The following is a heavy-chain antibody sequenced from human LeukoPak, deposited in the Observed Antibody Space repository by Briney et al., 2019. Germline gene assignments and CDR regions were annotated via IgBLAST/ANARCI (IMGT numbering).Heavy chain of an antibody. J-gene: IGHJ4*02. D-gene: IGHD3-10*01. CDR1: GGYYSGQF. CDR2: INHSGNT. V-gene: IGHV4-34*01. CDR3: ARGLILYYSCSGDSGNFYF. Sequence: PSETLSLTYGVYGGYYSGQFWPGMRQPPGKGLEWIGEINHSGNTNYNPSLKSRVTTSVDTSKNQFSLRLTSVPAADTAVYYCARGLILYYSCSGDSGNFYFWAKENLVTVSS.